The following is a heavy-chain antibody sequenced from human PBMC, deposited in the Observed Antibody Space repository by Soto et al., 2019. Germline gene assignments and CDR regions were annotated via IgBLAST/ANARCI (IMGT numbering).Heavy chain of an antibody. CDR1: GFTFSNAW. J-gene: IGHJ6*02. D-gene: IGHD3-9*01. Sequence: GGSLRLSCAASGFTFSNAWMNCVRQAPGKGLEWVGRIKSKTDGGTTDYAAPVKGRFTISRDDSKNTLYLQMNSLKTEDTAVYYCTTEGVLRYFDWLNYGMDVWGQGTTVTVSS. CDR2: IKSKTDGGTT. CDR3: TTEGVLRYFDWLNYGMDV. V-gene: IGHV3-15*07.